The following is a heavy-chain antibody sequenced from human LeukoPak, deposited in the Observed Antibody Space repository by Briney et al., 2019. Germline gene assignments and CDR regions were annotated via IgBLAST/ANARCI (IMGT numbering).Heavy chain of an antibody. CDR1: GFTFSSYW. J-gene: IGHJ4*02. CDR3: ASGRTIFDY. V-gene: IGHV3-7*03. CDR2: IQQGGSHK. Sequence: PGGSLRLSCAASGFTFSSYWMGWVRQSPAKGLEWVASIQQGGSHKYYVDSVKGRFTISRDNSKNTLYLQMNSLRAEDTAVYYCASGRTIFDYWGQGTLVTASS. D-gene: IGHD3-3*01.